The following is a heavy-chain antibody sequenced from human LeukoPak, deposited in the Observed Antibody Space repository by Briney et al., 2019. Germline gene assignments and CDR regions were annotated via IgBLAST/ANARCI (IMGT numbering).Heavy chain of an antibody. CDR1: GFTFSDYS. J-gene: IGHJ4*02. D-gene: IGHD1-14*01. CDR3: SRDPRNLDY. V-gene: IGHV3-11*01. Sequence: GGSLRLSCAASGFTFSDYSMNWIRQAPGKGLEWVSYISSSGNTIYYADSVKGRFTISRDNAKNSLYLQMNSLRAEDTAVYYCSRDPRNLDYWGQGTLVTVSS. CDR2: ISSSGNTI.